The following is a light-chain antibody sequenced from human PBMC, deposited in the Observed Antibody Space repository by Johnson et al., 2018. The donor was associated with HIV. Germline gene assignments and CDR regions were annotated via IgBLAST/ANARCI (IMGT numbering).Light chain of an antibody. CDR1: TSNIGNNY. Sequence: QSVLTQPPSVSAAPGQKVTISCSGSTSNIGNNYVSRYQHLPRTAPKLLIYDNNKRPSGIPDRFSGSKSGTSATLGITGLQTGDEADYYCGTWDSSLSAGVFGTGTKVTVL. CDR3: GTWDSSLSAGV. CDR2: DNN. J-gene: IGLJ1*01. V-gene: IGLV1-51*01.